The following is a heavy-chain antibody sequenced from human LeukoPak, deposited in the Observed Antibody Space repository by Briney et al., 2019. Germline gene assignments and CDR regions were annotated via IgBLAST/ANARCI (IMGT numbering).Heavy chain of an antibody. D-gene: IGHD6-13*01. Sequence: SETLSLTCAVYGGSFSGYYWSWIRQPPGKGLEWIGEINHSGSTNYNPSLKSRVTISVDTSKNQFSLKLSSVTAADTAVYYCARLMLYSSSWYRYYFDYWGQGTLVTVSS. J-gene: IGHJ4*02. CDR1: GGSFSGYY. CDR3: ARLMLYSSSWYRYYFDY. V-gene: IGHV4-34*01. CDR2: INHSGST.